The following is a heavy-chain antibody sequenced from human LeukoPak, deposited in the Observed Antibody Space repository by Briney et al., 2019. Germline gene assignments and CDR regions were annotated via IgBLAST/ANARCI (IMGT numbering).Heavy chain of an antibody. D-gene: IGHD4-11*01. CDR3: ARTRPLDYLQGRSAFDI. J-gene: IGHJ3*02. Sequence: GGSLRLSCAASGFTFSSYAMHWVRQAPGKGLEWVAVISYDGSNKYYADSVKGRFSISRDNANNSLYLQMNSLRAEDTAVYYCARTRPLDYLQGRSAFDIWGQGTMVTVSS. V-gene: IGHV3-30-3*01. CDR2: ISYDGSNK. CDR1: GFTFSSYA.